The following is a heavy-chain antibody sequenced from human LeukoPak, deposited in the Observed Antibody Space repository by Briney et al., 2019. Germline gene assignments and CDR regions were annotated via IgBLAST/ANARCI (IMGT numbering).Heavy chain of an antibody. CDR1: GSTFSSYS. D-gene: IGHD3-10*01. V-gene: IGHV3-21*04. CDR3: ARVEHMVRGVRTIFDY. J-gene: IGHJ4*02. CDR2: INSKSRYI. Sequence: PGGSLRLSCAASGSTFSSYSMNWVRQAPGKGLEWVSSINSKSRYIYYADSLKGRFTISRDNGKNSVYLQMNSLRAEDTAVYYCARVEHMVRGVRTIFDYWGQGTLVTVSS.